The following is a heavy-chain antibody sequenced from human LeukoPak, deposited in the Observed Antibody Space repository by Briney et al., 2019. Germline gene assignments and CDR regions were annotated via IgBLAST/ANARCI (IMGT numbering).Heavy chain of an antibody. J-gene: IGHJ4*02. Sequence: GESLKISCKGSGYSFTSYWIGWVRPMPGKGLEWMGIIYSGGGDTRYSPYFQGQATISADKSISTAYLQWSSLKASDTAMYYCARHEAPVAGRGVFDYWGQGTLVTVSS. V-gene: IGHV5-51*01. D-gene: IGHD6-19*01. CDR1: GYSFTSYW. CDR3: ARHEAPVAGRGVFDY. CDR2: IYSGGGDT.